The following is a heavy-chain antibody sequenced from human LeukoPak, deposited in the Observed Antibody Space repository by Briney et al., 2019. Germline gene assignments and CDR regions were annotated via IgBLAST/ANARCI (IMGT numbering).Heavy chain of an antibody. Sequence: GGSLRLSCAVSGITLSNYGMSWVRQAPGKGLEWVSAISGSGGSTYYADSVKGRFTISRDNSKNTLYLQMNSLRAEDTAVYYCAKDLGGSGRNFDYWGQGTLVTVSS. CDR3: AKDLGGSGRNFDY. J-gene: IGHJ4*02. CDR1: GITLSNYG. V-gene: IGHV3-23*01. CDR2: ISGSGGST. D-gene: IGHD3-10*01.